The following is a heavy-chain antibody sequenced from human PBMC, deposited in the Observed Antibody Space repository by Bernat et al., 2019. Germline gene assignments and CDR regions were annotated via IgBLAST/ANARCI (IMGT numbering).Heavy chain of an antibody. J-gene: IGHJ4*02. Sequence: QVQLQESGPGLVKPSQTLSLTCTVSGGSISSIGYYWTWIRQHPGKGLEWIGYIYHSGSTYYTPSLKNRVTISIDTSKNQFSLKLSSVTAADTAVYFCARVDRSAVSFDYWGQGTLVTVSS. D-gene: IGHD3/OR15-3a*01. CDR1: GGSISSIGYY. V-gene: IGHV4-31*02. CDR3: ARVDRSAVSFDY. CDR2: IYHSGST.